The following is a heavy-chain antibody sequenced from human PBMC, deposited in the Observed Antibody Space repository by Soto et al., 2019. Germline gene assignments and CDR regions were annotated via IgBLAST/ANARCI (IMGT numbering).Heavy chain of an antibody. Sequence: GGSLRLSCAASGFTFSSYSMNWVRQAPGKGLEWVSSISSSSSYIYYADSVKGRFTISRDNAKNSLYLQMNSLRAEDTAVYYCARDRLATPGEIDYWGQGTLVTVSS. D-gene: IGHD3-16*01. J-gene: IGHJ4*02. CDR3: ARDRLATPGEIDY. CDR2: ISSSSSYI. CDR1: GFTFSSYS. V-gene: IGHV3-21*01.